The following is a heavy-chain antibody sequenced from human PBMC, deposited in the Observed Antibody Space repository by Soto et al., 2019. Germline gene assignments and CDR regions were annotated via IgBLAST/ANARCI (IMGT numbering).Heavy chain of an antibody. V-gene: IGHV1-18*04. Sequence: ASVKVSCKASGYTFTSFGISWVRQAPGQGLEWMGWVSAYSGDTNYAQKLQGRLTLTTDTSTSTAYMELRSLRSDDTAGYYCARDRGYSGKSDAFDIWGQGTRVTVSS. D-gene: IGHD1-26*01. CDR1: GYTFTSFG. CDR2: VSAYSGDT. J-gene: IGHJ3*02. CDR3: ARDRGYSGKSDAFDI.